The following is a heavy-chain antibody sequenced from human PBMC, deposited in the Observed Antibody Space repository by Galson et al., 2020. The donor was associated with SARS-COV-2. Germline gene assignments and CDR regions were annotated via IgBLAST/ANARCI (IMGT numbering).Heavy chain of an antibody. CDR3: ARLVTAAAIGGNWFDP. J-gene: IGHJ5*02. Sequence: SETLSLTCTVSGGSISSSSYYWGWIRQPPGKGLEWIGTISYSGGTYYNPSLKSRVTISVDTSKNQFSLKLSSVTAADTAVYYCARLVTAAAIGGNWFDPWGQGTLVTGSS. V-gene: IGHV4-39*01. D-gene: IGHD2-2*01. CDR2: ISYSGGT. CDR1: GGSISSSSYY.